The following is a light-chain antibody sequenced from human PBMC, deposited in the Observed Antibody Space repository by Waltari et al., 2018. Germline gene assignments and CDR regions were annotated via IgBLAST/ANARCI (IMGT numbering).Light chain of an antibody. CDR1: QSLSSN. Sequence: IVMTQSPATLSVSPGEGATLSCKASQSLSSNLAWYQQTPGQLPRLLIYGASTRATGIPARVSGSGSGTEFTLTISSLQAEDFAVYYCQERGRTFGQGTKVEIK. CDR3: QERGRT. V-gene: IGKV3-15*01. CDR2: GAS. J-gene: IGKJ1*01.